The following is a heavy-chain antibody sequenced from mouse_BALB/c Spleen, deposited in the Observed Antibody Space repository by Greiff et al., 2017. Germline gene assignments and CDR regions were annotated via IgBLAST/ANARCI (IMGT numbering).Heavy chain of an antibody. D-gene: IGHD2-4*01. V-gene: IGHV3-2*02. CDR2: ISYSGST. CDR1: GYSITSDYA. CDR3: ARSRLRGFAY. Sequence: ESGPGLVKPSQSLSLTCTVTGYSITSDYAWNWIRQFPGNKLEWMGYISYSGSTSYNPSLKSRISITRDTSKNQFFLQLNSVTTEDTATYYCARSRLRGFAYWGQGTLVTVSA. J-gene: IGHJ3*01.